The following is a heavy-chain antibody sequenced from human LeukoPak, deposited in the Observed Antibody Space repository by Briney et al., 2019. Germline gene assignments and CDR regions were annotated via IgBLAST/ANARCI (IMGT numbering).Heavy chain of an antibody. V-gene: IGHV4-34*01. Sequence: SETLSLTCAVYGGSFSGYYWSWIRQPPGKGVERIGEHNHSGSTSYNPSLKSRVTISVDTSKNQFSLKLSSVTAADTAVYYCARGAYYDSSGYYYRDYYYYMDVWGKGTTVTVSS. D-gene: IGHD3-22*01. J-gene: IGHJ6*03. CDR3: ARGAYYDSSGYYYRDYYYYMDV. CDR2: HNHSGST. CDR1: GGSFSGYY.